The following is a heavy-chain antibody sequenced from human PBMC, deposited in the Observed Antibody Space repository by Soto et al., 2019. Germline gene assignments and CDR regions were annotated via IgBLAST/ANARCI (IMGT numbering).Heavy chain of an antibody. D-gene: IGHD2-8*01. CDR2: IYWDGDE. V-gene: IGHV2-5*02. CDR1: GFSFDMNKAR. Sequence: QITLKETGPPLVKPTQTLTLTCTFSGFSFDMNKARVGWVRQPPGKALEWLALIYWDGDEHYSPSLKNRLTLTKDTSEDQVFLTLTDVPTADTATYCCLKGTHGTYGHAYFEYWGQGTLVTVSS. J-gene: IGHJ4*02. CDR3: LKGTHGTYGHAYFEY.